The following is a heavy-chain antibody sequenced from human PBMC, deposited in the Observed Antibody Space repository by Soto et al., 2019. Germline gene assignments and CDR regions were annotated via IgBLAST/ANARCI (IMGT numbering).Heavy chain of an antibody. CDR2: LSSSSSYI. D-gene: IGHD1-26*01. CDR3: ARGTFNRGSQDH. V-gene: IGHV3-21*01. CDR1: GFTFGGYR. J-gene: IGHJ4*02. Sequence: PGGSLRLSCAASGFTFGGYRLNWVRQAPGQGLDWVSSLSSSSSYIYYADSVKGRFTISRDNAKNSLYLKMSSLKAEDTAVDYCARGTFNRGSQDHWGQGTLVTVAS.